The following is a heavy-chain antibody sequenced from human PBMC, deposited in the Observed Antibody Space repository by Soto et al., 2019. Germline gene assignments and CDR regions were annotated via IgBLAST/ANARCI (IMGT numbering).Heavy chain of an antibody. CDR3: ASRRDGYNYDFYYYYGMDV. Sequence: QVQLVQSGAEVKKPGSSVKVSCKASGGTFSSYAISWVRQAPGQGLEWMGGIIPIFGTANYAQKFQGRVTITADEPTSTAYMELSSLRSEDTAVYYCASRRDGYNYDFYYYYGMDVWGQGTTVTVSS. CDR1: GGTFSSYA. D-gene: IGHD5-12*01. CDR2: IIPIFGTA. V-gene: IGHV1-69*12. J-gene: IGHJ6*02.